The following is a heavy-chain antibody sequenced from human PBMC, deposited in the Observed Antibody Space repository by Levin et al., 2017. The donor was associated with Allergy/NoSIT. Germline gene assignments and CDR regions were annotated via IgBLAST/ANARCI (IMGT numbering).Heavy chain of an antibody. D-gene: IGHD2-15*01. J-gene: IGHJ4*02. CDR1: GFTFSNVW. CDR2: IKRKIDGGTT. Sequence: GGSLRLSCAASGFTFSNVWMTWVRQAPGKGLEWVGRIKRKIDGGTTDYAAPVKGEFTISRDDSKNTAYLEINSLKTEDTAVYYCTTGDCGGGSCHAFDYWGRGTLVTVSS. CDR3: TTGDCGGGSCHAFDY. V-gene: IGHV3-15*01.